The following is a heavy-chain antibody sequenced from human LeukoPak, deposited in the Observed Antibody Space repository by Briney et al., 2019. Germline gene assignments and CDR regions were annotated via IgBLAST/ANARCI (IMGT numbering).Heavy chain of an antibody. J-gene: IGHJ6*02. CDR1: GGSFSGYY. D-gene: IGHD3-3*01. V-gene: IGHV4-59*08. CDR3: ARAEWLFLRYYHMDA. Sequence: SETLSLTCAVYGGSFSGYYWSWIRQPPGKGLEWIGYIYYSGSTNYNPSLKSRVTISVDTSKNQFSLKLSSVTAADTAVYYCARAEWLFLRYYHMDAWGRGTTVTVSS. CDR2: IYYSGST.